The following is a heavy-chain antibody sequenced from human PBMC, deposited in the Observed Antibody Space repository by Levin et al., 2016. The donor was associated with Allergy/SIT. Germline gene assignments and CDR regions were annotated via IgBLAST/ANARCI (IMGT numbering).Heavy chain of an antibody. CDR2: IFYSGAA. Sequence: WIRQPPGKGLEYLGYIFYSGAANYSPSLKSRVTMSVDTSRNQFSLQLNSVTAADTAVYYCARTTSFMTTAFDPWGQGKMVTVSS. J-gene: IGHJ5*02. CDR3: ARTTSFMTTAFDP. V-gene: IGHV4-59*01. D-gene: IGHD4-11*01.